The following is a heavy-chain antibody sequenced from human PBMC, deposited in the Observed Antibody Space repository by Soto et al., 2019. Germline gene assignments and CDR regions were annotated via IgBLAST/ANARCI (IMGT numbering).Heavy chain of an antibody. J-gene: IGHJ4*02. V-gene: IGHV1-18*01. CDR1: GYSFSTYG. CDR3: AGDLFGEGDAGYFDY. CDR2: ISGLNGNT. Sequence: QVHLVQSGVEVKKPGASVKVSCKASGYSFSTYGISWVRQAPGQGLEWMGWISGLNGNTNYAQNLQGRVTMTTDTSTSTAYITRRSLRLHGRAMYYGAGDLFGEGDAGYFDYWGQGTLVTVSS. D-gene: IGHD2-21*01.